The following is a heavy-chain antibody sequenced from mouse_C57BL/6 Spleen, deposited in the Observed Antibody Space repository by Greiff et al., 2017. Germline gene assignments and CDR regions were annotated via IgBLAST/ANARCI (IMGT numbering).Heavy chain of an antibody. D-gene: IGHD3-2*02. CDR2: IYPGDGDT. J-gene: IGHJ1*03. Sequence: VQLQQSGAELVKPGASVKISCKASGYAFSSYWMNWVKQRPGKGLEWIGQIYPGDGDTNYNGKFKSKATLTADKSSSTAYMQLSSLTSEDSAVFFCERGGWHWYVDVWNTGTTVTVSS. V-gene: IGHV1-80*01. CDR3: ERGGWHWYVDV. CDR1: GYAFSSYW.